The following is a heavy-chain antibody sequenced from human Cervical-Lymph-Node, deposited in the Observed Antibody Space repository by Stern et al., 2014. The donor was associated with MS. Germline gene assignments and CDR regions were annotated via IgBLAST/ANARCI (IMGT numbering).Heavy chain of an antibody. V-gene: IGHV4-61*02. J-gene: IGHJ5*02. Sequence: QLQLQESGPGLVKPSQTLSRTCTVSGGSISSRTYSWSLIRQPAGKGLEWIAHIYYRGSATYNPSLKGRVTISIDTSKTQFSLQLSSVTAADTALYYCARDRGVGWFDPWGQGTLVTVSS. CDR3: ARDRGVGWFDP. D-gene: IGHD1-26*01. CDR1: GGSISSRTYS. CDR2: IYYRGSA.